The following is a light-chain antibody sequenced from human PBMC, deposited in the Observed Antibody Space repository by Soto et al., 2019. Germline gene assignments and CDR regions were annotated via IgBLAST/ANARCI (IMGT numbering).Light chain of an antibody. CDR3: SSYTSSSTYV. Sequence: LTQPASVSGSPGQSITISCTGTSSDIGYYNYVSWYQQHPGKAPKLMIYEVSYRPSGVSNRFSGSKSGNTASLTISGLQAEDEAAYYCSSYTSSSTYVFGIGTKVTVL. CDR1: SSDIGYYNY. CDR2: EVS. V-gene: IGLV2-14*01. J-gene: IGLJ1*01.